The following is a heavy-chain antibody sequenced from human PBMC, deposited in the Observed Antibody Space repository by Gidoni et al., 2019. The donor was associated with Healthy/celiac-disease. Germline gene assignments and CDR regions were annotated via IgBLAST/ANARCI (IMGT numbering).Heavy chain of an antibody. CDR3: ARESAVAGHFDY. J-gene: IGHJ4*02. V-gene: IGHV4-4*02. CDR1: GDSISSSNW. D-gene: IGHD6-13*01. Sequence: VQLQESGPGLVKPSGTLSLTCAVSGDSISSSNWWSWVRQPPGKGLEWIGEIYHSGTTNYNPSLKSRVTILVDKSKKQFSLKLSAVTAADTAVYYCARESAVAGHFDYWGQGTLVTVS. CDR2: IYHSGTT.